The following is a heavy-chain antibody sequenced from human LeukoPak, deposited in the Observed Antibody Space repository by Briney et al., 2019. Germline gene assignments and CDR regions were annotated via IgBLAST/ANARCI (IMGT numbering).Heavy chain of an antibody. V-gene: IGHV1-69*04. Sequence: SVKVSCKASGYTFTSYGISWVRQAPGQGLEWMGRIIPILGIANYAQKFQGRVTITADKSTSTAYMELSSLRSEDTAVYYCARGGGSYYGNFDYWGQGTLVTVSS. CDR3: ARGGGSYYGNFDY. D-gene: IGHD1-26*01. CDR2: IIPILGIA. J-gene: IGHJ4*02. CDR1: GYTFTSYG.